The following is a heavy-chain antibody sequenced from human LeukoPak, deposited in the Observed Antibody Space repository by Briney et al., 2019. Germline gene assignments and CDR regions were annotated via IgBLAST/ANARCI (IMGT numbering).Heavy chain of an antibody. Sequence: GGSLRLSCAASGFTFSSYWMHWVRQAPGKGLVWVSRIKNEGSDTRYADSVKGRFTISRDNAKNTLYLQMNSLRAEDTAVYYCAKDGYYYDSSGYFDHWGQGTLVTVSS. CDR1: GFTFSSYW. J-gene: IGHJ4*02. CDR2: IKNEGSDT. D-gene: IGHD3-22*01. CDR3: AKDGYYYDSSGYFDH. V-gene: IGHV3-74*01.